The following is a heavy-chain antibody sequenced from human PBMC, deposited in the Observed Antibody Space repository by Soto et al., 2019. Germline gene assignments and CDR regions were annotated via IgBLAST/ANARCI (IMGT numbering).Heavy chain of an antibody. CDR1: GFTFSSYG. Sequence: QVQLVESGGGVVQPGRSLRLSCAASGFTFSSYGMHWVRQAPGKGLEWVAVISYDGSNKYYADSVKGRFTISRDNXKXTXXLQMNSLRAEDTAVYYCAKDIAYDFWSGYQYYFDYWGQGTLVTVSS. V-gene: IGHV3-30*18. J-gene: IGHJ4*02. CDR2: ISYDGSNK. D-gene: IGHD3-3*01. CDR3: AKDIAYDFWSGYQYYFDY.